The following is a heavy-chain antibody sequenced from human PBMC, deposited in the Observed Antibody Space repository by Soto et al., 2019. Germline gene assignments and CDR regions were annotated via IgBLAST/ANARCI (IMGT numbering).Heavy chain of an antibody. D-gene: IGHD3-10*01. CDR3: ARLVWFGEFSRYYFDY. J-gene: IGHJ4*02. Sequence: SETLSLTCTVSGGSVSSGDYYWSWIRQPPGKGLEWIAYIYYTGSTYYNPSLKSRVTISVDTSKNQFSLKLGSVTAADTAVYYCARLVWFGEFSRYYFDYWGQGTLVTSPQ. CDR2: IYYTGST. V-gene: IGHV4-30-4*01. CDR1: GGSVSSGDYY.